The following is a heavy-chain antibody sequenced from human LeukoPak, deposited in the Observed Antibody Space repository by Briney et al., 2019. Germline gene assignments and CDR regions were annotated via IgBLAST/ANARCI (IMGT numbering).Heavy chain of an antibody. CDR2: IKPDSSEK. Sequence: AGGSLRLSCAASGFSFSTSWMSWVRQAPGKAMEWVANIKPDSSEKHYVDSVKGRFTISRDNAKNSLFLQMDSLRAGDTAVYYCAKIGLDYGDYFDYWGQGTLVTVSS. V-gene: IGHV3-7*05. D-gene: IGHD4-17*01. CDR1: GFSFSTSW. J-gene: IGHJ4*02. CDR3: AKIGLDYGDYFDY.